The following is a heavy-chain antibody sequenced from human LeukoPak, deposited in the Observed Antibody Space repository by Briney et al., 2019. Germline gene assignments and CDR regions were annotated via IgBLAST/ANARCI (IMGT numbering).Heavy chain of an antibody. D-gene: IGHD3-22*01. CDR1: GFTFSSYG. J-gene: IGHJ6*02. V-gene: IGHV3-33*01. Sequence: GGSLRLSCAASGFTFSSYGMHWVRQAPGKGLEWVAVIWYDGSNKYYADSVKGRFTISRDNSKNTLYLQINSLRAEDTAVYYCARDHGDYDTFFSGMDVWGQGTTVTVSS. CDR3: ARDHGDYDTFFSGMDV. CDR2: IWYDGSNK.